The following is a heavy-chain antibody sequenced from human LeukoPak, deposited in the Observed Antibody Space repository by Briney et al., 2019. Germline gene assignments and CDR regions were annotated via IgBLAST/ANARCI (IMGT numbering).Heavy chain of an antibody. D-gene: IGHD3-3*01. J-gene: IGHJ5*02. CDR1: GYTFTGYY. V-gene: IGHV1-2*02. CDR3: ARGVVPAAISYDFWSATPGGNWFDP. CDR2: INPNSGGT. Sequence: ASVKVSCKASGYTFTGYYMHWVRQAPGQGLEWMGWINPNSGGTNYAQKFQGRVTMTRDTSISTAYMELSRLRSDDTAVYYCARGVVPAAISYDFWSATPGGNWFDPWGQGTLVTVSS.